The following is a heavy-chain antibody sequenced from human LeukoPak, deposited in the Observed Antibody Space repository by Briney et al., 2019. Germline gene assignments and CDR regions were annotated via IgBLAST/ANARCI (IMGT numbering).Heavy chain of an antibody. CDR1: GFTVSSNY. V-gene: IGHV3-7*01. CDR3: ARQSGYYHYYYYYYGMDV. J-gene: IGHJ6*02. Sequence: GGSLRLSCAASGFTVSSNYMSWVRQAPGKGLEWVANIKQDGSEKYYVDSVKGRFTISRDNAKNSLYLQMNSLRAEDTAVYYCARQSGYYHYYYYYYGMDVWGQGTTVTVSS. CDR2: IKQDGSEK. D-gene: IGHD3-22*01.